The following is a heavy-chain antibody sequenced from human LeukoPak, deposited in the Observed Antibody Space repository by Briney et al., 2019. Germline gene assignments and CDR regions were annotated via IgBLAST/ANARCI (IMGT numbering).Heavy chain of an antibody. CDR1: GYTFTAYY. CDR3: ARAATDQNYYYYMDV. CDR2: INPNSGGT. J-gene: IGHJ6*03. D-gene: IGHD6-25*01. Sequence: ASVKVSCKASGYTFTAYYIHWVRQAPGQGLEWMGWINPNSGGTNYAQNFQGRVTMTRDTSISTAYMELSRLRSDDTAVYYCARAATDQNYYYYMDVWGKGTTVTVSS. V-gene: IGHV1-2*02.